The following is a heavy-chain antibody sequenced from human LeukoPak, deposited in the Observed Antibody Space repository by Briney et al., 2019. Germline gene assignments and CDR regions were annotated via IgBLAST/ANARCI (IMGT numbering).Heavy chain of an antibody. CDR1: GFTFSSYE. Sequence: GGSLRLSCAASGFTFSSYEMNWVRQAPGKGLEWASYISSSGSTIYYADSVKGRFTISRDNAKNSLYLQMNSLRAEDTAVYYCARAQTYYYDSSGYYFDYWGQGTLVTVSS. CDR2: ISSSGSTI. D-gene: IGHD3-22*01. CDR3: ARAQTYYYDSSGYYFDY. V-gene: IGHV3-48*03. J-gene: IGHJ4*02.